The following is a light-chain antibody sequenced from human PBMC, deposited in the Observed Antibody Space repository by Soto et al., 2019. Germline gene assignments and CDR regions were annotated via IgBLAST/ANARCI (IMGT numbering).Light chain of an antibody. J-gene: IGKJ1*01. CDR3: QQYNFYPWT. CDR2: KAS. V-gene: IGKV1-5*03. CDR1: QTISGW. Sequence: DIQMTQSPSTLSASVGDRVTITCRASQTISGWLAWYQQTPGKAPKLLIYKASHLETGVPSRFSASGSGTEFSLTISSLQPDDFAIYYCQQYNFYPWTFGQGTKVDIQ.